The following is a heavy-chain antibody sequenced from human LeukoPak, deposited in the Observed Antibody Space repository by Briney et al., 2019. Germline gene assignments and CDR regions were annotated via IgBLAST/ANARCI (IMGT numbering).Heavy chain of an antibody. J-gene: IGHJ6*02. Sequence: ASLTVSFTPSVYTFTSYGISWIRQAPGQAPEWMGWISANNGNTNYAQKLQGRVTMTTDTSTSTAYMELRSLRSDDTAVYYCARVDIVVVPAAKGPYYYYGMDVWGQGTTVTVSS. CDR2: ISANNGNT. D-gene: IGHD2-2*03. CDR3: ARVDIVVVPAAKGPYYYYGMDV. V-gene: IGHV1-18*01. CDR1: VYTFTSYG.